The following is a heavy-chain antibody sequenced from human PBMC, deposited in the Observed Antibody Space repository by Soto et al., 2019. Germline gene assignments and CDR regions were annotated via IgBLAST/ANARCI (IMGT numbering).Heavy chain of an antibody. CDR1: GGSVSSGSYY. CDR2: SYYSGST. D-gene: IGHD2-15*01. J-gene: IGHJ3*02. Sequence: QVQLQESGPGLVKPSETLSLTCTVSGGSVSSGSYYWSWIRQPPGKGLEWIGYSYYSGSTNYNPSLKCRVTISVDTSKNQFSLKLSSVTAADTAVYYCARGSGPNDAFDIWGQGTMVTVSS. V-gene: IGHV4-61*01. CDR3: ARGSGPNDAFDI.